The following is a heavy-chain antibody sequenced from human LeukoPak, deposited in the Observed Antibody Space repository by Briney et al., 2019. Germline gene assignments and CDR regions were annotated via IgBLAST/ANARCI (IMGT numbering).Heavy chain of an antibody. D-gene: IGHD3-22*01. CDR3: ARDLYRIVVVPHYFDY. J-gene: IGHJ4*02. V-gene: IGHV3-30*04. CDR1: GFTFNIYA. Sequence: GGSLRLSCVTSGFTFNIYAMHWVRHAPGKGLEWVALLAYDGTNQYYADSVKGRFTISRDNSKNTLYLQMNSLRAADTAVYYCARDLYRIVVVPHYFDYWGQGTLVTVSS. CDR2: LAYDGTNQ.